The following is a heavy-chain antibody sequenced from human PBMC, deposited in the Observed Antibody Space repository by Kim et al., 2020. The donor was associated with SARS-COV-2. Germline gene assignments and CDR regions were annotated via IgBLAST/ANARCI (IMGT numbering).Heavy chain of an antibody. V-gene: IGHV4-4*07. CDR3: ARGSSQHGGIFDY. CDR1: GGSISSNY. CDR2: IYTSGST. D-gene: IGHD1-26*01. J-gene: IGHJ4*02. Sequence: SETLSLTCTVSGGSISSNYWSWIRQPAGKGLEYIGRIYTSGSTNYNPSLKSRVTMSVDTSKNQFSLNLSSVTAADTAMYYCARGSSQHGGIFDYWGQGTLVNVSS.